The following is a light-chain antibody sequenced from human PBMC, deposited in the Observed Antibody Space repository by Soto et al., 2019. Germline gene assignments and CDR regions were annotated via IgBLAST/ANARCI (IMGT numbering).Light chain of an antibody. V-gene: IGKV3-20*01. CDR1: QSVSSNS. J-gene: IGKJ2*01. CDR2: DAS. Sequence: ELVLTQSPGTLSLSPGERASLSCRASQSVSSNSLAWYQQKPGQAPRLLIYDASSRATGIPDRFNGSGSGTDFTLTISRLEPEEFAVYYCQQYGNSPPTTFGQGTKLEIK. CDR3: QQYGNSPPTT.